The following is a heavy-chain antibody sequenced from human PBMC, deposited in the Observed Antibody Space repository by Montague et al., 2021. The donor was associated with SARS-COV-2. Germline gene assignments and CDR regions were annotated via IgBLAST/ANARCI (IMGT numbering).Heavy chain of an antibody. CDR3: ARTTMITFGGVIVPFDY. CDR2: IDWDDDK. Sequence: PALVKPTQTLTLTCTFSGFPLSTSGMCVSWIRRPPGKALEWLARIDWDDDKYYSTSLKTRLTISKDTSKNQVVLTMTNMDPVDTATYYCARTTMITFGGVIVPFDYWGQGTLVTVSS. D-gene: IGHD3-16*02. CDR1: GFPLSTSGMC. V-gene: IGHV2-70*11. J-gene: IGHJ4*02.